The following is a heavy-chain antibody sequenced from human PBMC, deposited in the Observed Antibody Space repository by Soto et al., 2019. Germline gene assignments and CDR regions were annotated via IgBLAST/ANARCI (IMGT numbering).Heavy chain of an antibody. Sequence: PGGSLRLSCAASGFTFSSYAMSWVRQAPGKGLEWVSAISGSGGSTYYADSVKGRFTISRDNSKNTLYLQMNSLRPEDTAVYYCTRGGRESNWNDGNFEYWGQGTQVTVSS. J-gene: IGHJ4*02. CDR3: TRGGRESNWNDGNFEY. CDR2: ISGSGGST. CDR1: GFTFSSYA. D-gene: IGHD1-20*01. V-gene: IGHV3-23*01.